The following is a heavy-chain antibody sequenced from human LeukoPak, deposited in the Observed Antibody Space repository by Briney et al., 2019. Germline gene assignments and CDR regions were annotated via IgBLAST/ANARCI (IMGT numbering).Heavy chain of an antibody. CDR2: IYYSGST. J-gene: IGHJ3*02. CDR3: ARFEYSGYDYAFDI. CDR1: GGSISSSSYY. V-gene: IGHV4-39*01. Sequence: PSETLSLTCTVSGGSISSSSYYWGWIRQPPGKGLEWIGSIYYSGSTYYNPSLKSRVTISVDTSKNQFPLKLSSVTAADTAVYYCARFEYSGYDYAFDIWGQGTMVTVSS. D-gene: IGHD5-12*01.